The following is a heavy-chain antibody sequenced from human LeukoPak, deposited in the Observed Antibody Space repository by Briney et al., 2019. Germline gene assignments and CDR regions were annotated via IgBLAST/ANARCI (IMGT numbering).Heavy chain of an antibody. J-gene: IGHJ4*02. Sequence: PSETLSLTCAVYGGSFSGYYWTWIRQPPGKGLEWIGEINHSGSTNYNPSLKSRVTMSVDTSKNQFSLKLRSVTAADTAVYYCARRGRAFDYWGQGTLVTVSS. CDR1: GGSFSGYY. D-gene: IGHD3-16*01. CDR2: INHSGST. V-gene: IGHV4-34*01. CDR3: ARRGRAFDY.